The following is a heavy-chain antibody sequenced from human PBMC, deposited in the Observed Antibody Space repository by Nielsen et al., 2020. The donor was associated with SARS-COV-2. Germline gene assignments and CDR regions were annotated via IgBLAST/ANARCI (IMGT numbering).Heavy chain of an antibody. CDR2: IIPIFGTA. D-gene: IGHD6-13*01. Sequence: LVKVSCKASGGTFSSYAISWVRQAPGQGLEWMGGIIPIFGTANYAQKLQGRVTMTTDTSTSTAYMELRSLRSDDTAVYYCARGRSPLYSSSWAKYYYYYYMDVWGKGTTVTVSS. J-gene: IGHJ6*03. CDR3: ARGRSPLYSSSWAKYYYYYYMDV. CDR1: GGTFSSYA. V-gene: IGHV1-69*05.